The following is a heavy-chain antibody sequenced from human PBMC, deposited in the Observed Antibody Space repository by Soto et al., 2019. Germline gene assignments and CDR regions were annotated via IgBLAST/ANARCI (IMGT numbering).Heavy chain of an antibody. V-gene: IGHV1-24*01. CDR3: ATVPSSWARHDAFAI. Sequence: GASVKVFCKVSGYTLTELSMHWVRQAPGKGLEWMGGFDPEDGETIYAQKFQGRVTMTEDTSTDTAYMELSSLRSEDTAVYYCATVPSSWARHDAFAIWGQGTMVTVSS. CDR2: FDPEDGET. J-gene: IGHJ3*02. CDR1: GYTLTELS. D-gene: IGHD6-13*01.